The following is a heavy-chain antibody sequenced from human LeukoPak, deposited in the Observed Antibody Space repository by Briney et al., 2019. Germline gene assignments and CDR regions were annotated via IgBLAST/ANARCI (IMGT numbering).Heavy chain of an antibody. D-gene: IGHD2-2*03. CDR3: ARVDEWIAYFDY. CDR2: INPNNGDT. CDR1: GYTFSVNF. J-gene: IGHJ4*02. Sequence: ASVKVSCKASGYTFSVNFMHWVRQAPGQELEWMGWINPNNGDTNYAQKFQGRVTMTRDTSISTAYMELSRLRSDDTAVYYCARVDEWIAYFDYWGQGTLVTVSS. V-gene: IGHV1-2*02.